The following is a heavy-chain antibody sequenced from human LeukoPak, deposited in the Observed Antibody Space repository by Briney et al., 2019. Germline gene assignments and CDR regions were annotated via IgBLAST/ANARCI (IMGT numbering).Heavy chain of an antibody. V-gene: IGHV3-7*01. Sequence: GGSLRLSCAASGFTFSSYWMSWVRQAPGKGLEWVANIKQDGSEKYYVDSVKGRFIISRDNAKNSLYLQMNSLRAEDTAVYYCARLAVAGPRYFDYWGQGTLVTVSS. J-gene: IGHJ4*02. CDR1: GFTFSSYW. CDR3: ARLAVAGPRYFDY. D-gene: IGHD6-19*01. CDR2: IKQDGSEK.